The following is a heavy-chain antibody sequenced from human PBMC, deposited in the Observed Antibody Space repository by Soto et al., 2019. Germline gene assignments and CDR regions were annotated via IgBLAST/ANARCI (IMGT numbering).Heavy chain of an antibody. V-gene: IGHV1-46*03. CDR1: GYIFTSYY. CDR3: SRVDPGETSPFDH. J-gene: IGHJ4*01. D-gene: IGHD3-10*01. Sequence: ASVKVSCKASGYIFTSYYIHWVRQAPGQGLEWMGWINPFDGSRMFAQSFQGRVTMTRDTSTSTVYMEVSSLRSVDTAVYYCSRVDPGETSPFDHWGQ. CDR2: INPFDGSR.